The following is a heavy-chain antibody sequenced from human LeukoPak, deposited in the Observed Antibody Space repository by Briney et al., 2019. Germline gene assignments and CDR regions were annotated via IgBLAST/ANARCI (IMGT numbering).Heavy chain of an antibody. CDR3: ARDLVVPAAIWPVERLFAP. D-gene: IGHD2-2*02. Sequence: GGSLRLSCAASGFTFSSYSMNWVRQAPGKGLEWVSSISSSSSYIYYADSVKGRFTISRDNAKNSLYLQMNSLRAEDTAVNYCARDLVVPAAIWPVERLFAPWGQGTLVTVSS. V-gene: IGHV3-21*01. CDR1: GFTFSSYS. J-gene: IGHJ5*02. CDR2: ISSSSSYI.